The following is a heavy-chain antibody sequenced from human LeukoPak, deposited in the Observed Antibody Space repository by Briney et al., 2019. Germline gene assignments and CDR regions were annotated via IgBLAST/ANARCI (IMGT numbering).Heavy chain of an antibody. Sequence: PSETLSLTCTVSGGSISSSSYYWGWIRQPPGKGLEWIGSIYYSGSTYYNPSLKSRVTISVDTSKNQFSLKLSSVTPEDTAVYYCARGPDMQQGGVEFDYWGQGTLVTVSS. J-gene: IGHJ4*02. V-gene: IGHV4-39*01. CDR1: GGSISSSSYY. CDR3: ARGPDMQQGGVEFDY. CDR2: IYYSGST. D-gene: IGHD3-16*01.